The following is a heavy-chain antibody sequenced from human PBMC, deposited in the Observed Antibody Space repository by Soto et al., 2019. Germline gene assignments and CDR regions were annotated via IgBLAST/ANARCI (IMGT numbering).Heavy chain of an antibody. Sequence: EVQLVESGGGLVKPGGSLRLSCAASGFTFSNAWMSWVRQAPGKGLEWVGRIKSKTDGGTTDYAAPVKGRFTIARDDSKNTLSLQMHSLKSEDTAVYYCTTDLYYDFWSGYLLYDGSYYFDYWGQGILVTVSS. D-gene: IGHD3-3*01. CDR3: TTDLYYDFWSGYLLYDGSYYFDY. V-gene: IGHV3-15*01. J-gene: IGHJ4*02. CDR1: GFTFSNAW. CDR2: IKSKTDGGTT.